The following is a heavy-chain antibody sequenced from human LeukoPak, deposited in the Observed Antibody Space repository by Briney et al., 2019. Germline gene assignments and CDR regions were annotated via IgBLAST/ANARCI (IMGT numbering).Heavy chain of an antibody. CDR1: GFTFSNAW. Sequence: PGGSLRLSCAASGFTFSNAWMSWVRQAPGKGLEWVGRIKSKTDGGTTDYAAPVKGRFTISRDDSKNTLYLQMNSLKTEDTAVYYCTTEVTMVRGVIMGPGVWGQGTLVTVSS. J-gene: IGHJ4*02. D-gene: IGHD3-10*01. CDR3: TTEVTMVRGVIMGPGV. CDR2: IKSKTDGGTT. V-gene: IGHV3-15*01.